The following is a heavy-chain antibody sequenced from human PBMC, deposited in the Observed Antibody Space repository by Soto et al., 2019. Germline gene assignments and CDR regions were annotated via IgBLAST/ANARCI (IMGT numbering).Heavy chain of an antibody. CDR1: GFIFEDYD. Sequence: GGSLRLSCEASGFIFEDYDMHWVRQPPGKGLQWVSGISWNSGDKDYGDSVKGRFTISRDNAKNSLDLQMSSLRVEDTATYYCVKKSCSHTRCYTGWFFDLWGRGTLVTVSS. V-gene: IGHV3-9*01. CDR2: ISWNSGDK. CDR3: VKKSCSHTRCYTGWFFDL. J-gene: IGHJ2*01. D-gene: IGHD2-15*01.